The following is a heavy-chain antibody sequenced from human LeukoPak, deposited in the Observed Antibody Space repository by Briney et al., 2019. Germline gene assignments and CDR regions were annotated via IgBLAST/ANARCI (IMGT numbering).Heavy chain of an antibody. D-gene: IGHD3-22*01. Sequence: GGFLRLSCAASGFTFSSYAMHWVRQAPGKGLEWVAVISYDGSNKYYADSVKGRFTISRDNSKNTLYLQMNSLRAEDTAVYYCARDRIGEGTMIDTLAAFDIWGQGTMVTVSS. CDR2: ISYDGSNK. CDR1: GFTFSSYA. CDR3: ARDRIGEGTMIDTLAAFDI. J-gene: IGHJ3*02. V-gene: IGHV3-30*04.